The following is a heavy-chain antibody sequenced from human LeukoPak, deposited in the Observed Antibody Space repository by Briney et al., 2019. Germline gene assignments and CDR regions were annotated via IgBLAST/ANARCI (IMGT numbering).Heavy chain of an antibody. CDR1: GGSISSYY. D-gene: IGHD3-3*01. J-gene: IGHJ3*02. CDR3: ARGVYYDFWTDAFDI. V-gene: IGHV4-4*07. CDR2: IYTSGST. Sequence: SETLSLTCTVSGGSISSYYWSWIRQPAGKGLEWIGRIYTSGSTNYNPSLKSRVTMSADTSKNQFSLKLSSVTAADTAVYYCARGVYYDFWTDAFDIWGQGTMVTVSS.